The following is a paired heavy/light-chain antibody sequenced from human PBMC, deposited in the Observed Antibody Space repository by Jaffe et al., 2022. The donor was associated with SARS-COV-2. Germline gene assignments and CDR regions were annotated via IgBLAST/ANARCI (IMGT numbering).Heavy chain of an antibody. V-gene: IGHV3-33*01. CDR1: GFTFNNYG. J-gene: IGHJ6*02. CDR2: IWYDGTNR. CDR3: ARDTVAAGRGRLRDYYYGMDV. D-gene: IGHD3-10*01. Sequence: QVQLVESGGGVVQPGRSLRLSCAASGFTFNNYGMHWVRQAPGKGLEWVAVIWYDGTNRYHGDSVKGRFTISRDNSKKTLYLQMNSLRAEDTAVYYCARDTVAAGRGRLRDYYYGMDVWGQGTTVTVSS.
Light chain of an antibody. J-gene: IGLJ3*02. CDR1: RSNIGNNY. CDR3: GTWDSSLSVWV. V-gene: IGLV1-51*01. CDR2: DNN. Sequence: QSVLTQPPSVSAAPGQKVTLSCSGSRSNIGNNYVSWYQQLPGTAPKLLIYDNNKRPSGIPDRFSGSKSGTSATLGITGLQTGDEADYYCGTWDSSLSVWVFGGGTKLTVL.